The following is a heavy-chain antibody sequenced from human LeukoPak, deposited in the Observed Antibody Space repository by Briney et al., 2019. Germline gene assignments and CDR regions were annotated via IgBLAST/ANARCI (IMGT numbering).Heavy chain of an antibody. CDR2: MYLSGTT. Sequence: SETLSLTCTVSGDSINSLDLWSWVRQPPGKGLEWIGEMYLSGTTHSNPSVKSRVTISIDKSKNQFSLKLSSVTAADTAVYYCARAFGAAAGTESFDPWGQGTLVTVSS. J-gene: IGHJ5*02. CDR3: ARAFGAAAGTESFDP. CDR1: GDSINSLDL. V-gene: IGHV4-4*02. D-gene: IGHD6-13*01.